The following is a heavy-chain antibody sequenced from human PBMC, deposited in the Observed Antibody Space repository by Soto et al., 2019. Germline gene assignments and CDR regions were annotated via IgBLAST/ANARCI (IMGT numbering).Heavy chain of an antibody. CDR2: ISSSSSYI. V-gene: IGHV3-21*01. Sequence: EVQLVESGGGLVKPGGSLRLSCAASGFTFSSSSMNWVRQAPGKGLEWVSSISSSSSYIYYADSMKGRFTISRDNAKNSLDLQMNSLRAEDTAVYYCARADVGVAGTGTFDMWGQGTMVTVSS. J-gene: IGHJ3*02. D-gene: IGHD6-13*01. CDR3: ARADVGVAGTGTFDM. CDR1: GFTFSSSS.